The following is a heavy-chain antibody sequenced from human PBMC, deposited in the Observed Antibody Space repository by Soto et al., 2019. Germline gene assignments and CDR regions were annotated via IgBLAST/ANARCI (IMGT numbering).Heavy chain of an antibody. Sequence: GGSLRLSCAASGFTFSSYGMHWVRQAPGKGLEWVAVIWYDGSNKYYADSVKGRFTISRDNSKNTLYLQMNSLRAEDTAVYYCARDRYCSSTSCYAKSDYYYYGMDVWGQGTTVTVSS. J-gene: IGHJ6*02. CDR1: GFTFSSYG. D-gene: IGHD2-2*01. CDR3: ARDRYCSSTSCYAKSDYYYYGMDV. CDR2: IWYDGSNK. V-gene: IGHV3-33*01.